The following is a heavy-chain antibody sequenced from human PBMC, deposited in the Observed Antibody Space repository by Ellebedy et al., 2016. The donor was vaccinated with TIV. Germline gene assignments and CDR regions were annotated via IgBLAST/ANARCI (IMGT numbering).Heavy chain of an antibody. V-gene: IGHV3-33*08. J-gene: IGHJ4*02. Sequence: GESLKISCAVSGLTFTTYGMHWVRQAPGKGLEWVAVIWYDGSNKYYADSVKGRFTISRDNSKNTLYLQMNSLRAEDTAVYYCARHYGDYGKDHWGQGTLVTVSS. CDR3: ARHYGDYGKDH. D-gene: IGHD4-17*01. CDR2: IWYDGSNK. CDR1: GLTFTTYG.